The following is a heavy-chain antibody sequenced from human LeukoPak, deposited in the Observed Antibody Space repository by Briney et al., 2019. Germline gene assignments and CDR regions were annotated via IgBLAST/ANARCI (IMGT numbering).Heavy chain of an antibody. CDR2: IRYDGSNK. CDR3: AKDHDDFPGSGY. D-gene: IGHD3-3*01. CDR1: GFTFSSYG. Sequence: PGGSLRLSCAASGFTFSSYGMHWVRQAPGKGLEWVAFIRYDGSNKYYADSVKGRFTIYRDNSKNTLYLQMNSLRAEDTAVYYCAKDHDDFPGSGYWGQGTLVTVSS. V-gene: IGHV3-30*02. J-gene: IGHJ4*02.